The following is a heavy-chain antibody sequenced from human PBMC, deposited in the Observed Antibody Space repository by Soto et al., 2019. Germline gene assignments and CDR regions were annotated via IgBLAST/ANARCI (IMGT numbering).Heavy chain of an antibody. CDR2: ISGSGGST. D-gene: IGHD5-18*01. CDR3: AKGNSYGSLNWFDP. J-gene: IGHJ5*02. CDR1: GFTFSSYA. V-gene: IGHV3-23*01. Sequence: EVQLLESGGGLVQPGGSLRVSCAASGFTFSSYALSWVRQAPGKGLEWVSAISGSGGSTYYADSVKGRFTISRDNSKNTLYLQMNSLRAEDTAVYYCAKGNSYGSLNWFDPWGQGTLVTVSS.